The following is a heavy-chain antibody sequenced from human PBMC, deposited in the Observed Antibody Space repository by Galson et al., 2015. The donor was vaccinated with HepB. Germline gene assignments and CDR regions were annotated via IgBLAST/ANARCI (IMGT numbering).Heavy chain of an antibody. CDR3: TKAAHLARGPWFDP. V-gene: IGHV3-30*18. J-gene: IGHJ5*02. CDR2: ISNDGGKK. CDR1: GFTFSSYD. Sequence: SLRLSCAASGFTFSSYDMNWVRQAPGKGLEWVAIISNDGGKKYYADSVKGRFTISRDNSKNTLYLQMDSLRTEDTAIYYCTKAAHLARGPWFDPWGQGTLVTVSS. D-gene: IGHD3-10*01.